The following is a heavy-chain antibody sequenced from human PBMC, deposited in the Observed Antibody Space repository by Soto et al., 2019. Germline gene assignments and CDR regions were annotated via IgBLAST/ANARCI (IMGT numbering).Heavy chain of an antibody. CDR3: ARARKATYITGGFDS. J-gene: IGHJ4*02. Sequence: PSETLSLTCTVFGASVSSGTYYWSWIRQAPGKGLEWVGHIYYTGSTNYNPSLNNRVTISVDTSKNQFSLKATSLTAADTAVYYCARARKATYITGGFDSWGQGTLVTVSS. CDR1: GASVSSGTYY. D-gene: IGHD3-3*01. V-gene: IGHV4-61*01. CDR2: IYYTGST.